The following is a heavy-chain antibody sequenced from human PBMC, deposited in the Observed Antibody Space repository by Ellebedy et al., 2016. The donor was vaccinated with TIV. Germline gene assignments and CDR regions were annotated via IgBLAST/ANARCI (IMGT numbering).Heavy chain of an antibody. D-gene: IGHD2-15*01. V-gene: IGHV1-8*01. CDR1: GYIFTSYD. Sequence: AASVKVSCKTSGYIFTSYDINWVRQATGQGLEWMGWMNPDSGNTAYAQKFQGRVSMTRNTSISTAYLELSNLRSDDTAVYYCARGIRMPSDYWGQGTLVTVSS. CDR3: ARGIRMPSDY. CDR2: MNPDSGNT. J-gene: IGHJ4*02.